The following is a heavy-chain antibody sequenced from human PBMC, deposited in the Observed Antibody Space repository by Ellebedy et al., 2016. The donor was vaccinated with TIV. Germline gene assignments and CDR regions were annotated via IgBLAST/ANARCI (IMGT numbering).Heavy chain of an antibody. CDR2: ISPYNDNT. D-gene: IGHD3-10*01. CDR3: ARDTFRVGYGSGSFDY. CDR1: GYTFTDYG. Sequence: ASVKVSCXASGYTFTDYGIIWVRQAPGQGLEWMGWISPYNDNTNYARKLQGRVTMTTDTSTSTANMELRSLRSDDTAVYFCARDTFRVGYGSGSFDYWGQGTLVTVSS. V-gene: IGHV1-18*01. J-gene: IGHJ4*02.